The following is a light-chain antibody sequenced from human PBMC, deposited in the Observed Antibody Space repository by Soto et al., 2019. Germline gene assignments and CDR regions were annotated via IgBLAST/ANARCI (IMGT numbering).Light chain of an antibody. CDR1: QSVSSN. J-gene: IGKJ1*01. CDR2: GAS. Sequence: EIVMTQSPATLSVSPGERATLSCRASQSVSSNLAWYQQKPGQAPRLLIYGASTRATGIPARFSGSGSGTEFTLTFSGRQSEDFAVYYCQQYGTWWTFGQGTKVEIK. V-gene: IGKV3-15*01. CDR3: QQYGTWWT.